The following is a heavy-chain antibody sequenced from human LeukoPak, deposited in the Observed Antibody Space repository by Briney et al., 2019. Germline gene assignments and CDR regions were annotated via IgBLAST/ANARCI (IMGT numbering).Heavy chain of an antibody. CDR3: GREGYTSGYAGAFDT. Sequence: GGSLRLSCTASGSTLRNNIMTWVRQAPGKGLEWVSSLSFIDDSTYYADSVKGRFTISRDTSKNTLFLQTNSLRAEDTGVYYCGREGYTSGYAGAFDTWGQGTMVTVSS. J-gene: IGHJ3*02. D-gene: IGHD2-2*01. CDR2: LSFIDDST. V-gene: IGHV3-23*01. CDR1: GSTLRNNI.